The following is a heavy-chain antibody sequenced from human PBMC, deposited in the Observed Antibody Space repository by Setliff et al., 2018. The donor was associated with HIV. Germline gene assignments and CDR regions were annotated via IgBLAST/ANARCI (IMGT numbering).Heavy chain of an antibody. CDR3: ARGSMSMVMFILVSAFDI. D-gene: IGHD2-21*01. J-gene: IGHJ3*02. V-gene: IGHV1-8*02. CDR1: GYSFTTHD. CDR2: MNPDSGNT. Sequence: ASVKVSCKASGYSFTTHDIHWVRQSPGQGLEWMGWMNPDSGNTFYAQKFKGRVTMTRDTSTNTAYMELSSLTSDDTAVYFCARGSMSMVMFILVSAFDIWGQGTLVTVSS.